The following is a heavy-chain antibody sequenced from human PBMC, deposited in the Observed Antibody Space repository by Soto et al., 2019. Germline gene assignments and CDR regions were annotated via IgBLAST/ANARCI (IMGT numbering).Heavy chain of an antibody. CDR1: GFTFSNAW. Sequence: PGGSLRLSCAASGFTFSNAWMSWVRQAPGKGLEWVGRIKSKTDGGTTDYAAPVKGRFTISRDDSKNTLYLQMNSLKTEDTAVYYCTTPMVRGAKRFDYWGQGTLVTVSS. V-gene: IGHV3-15*01. J-gene: IGHJ4*02. D-gene: IGHD3-10*01. CDR2: IKSKTDGGTT. CDR3: TTPMVRGAKRFDY.